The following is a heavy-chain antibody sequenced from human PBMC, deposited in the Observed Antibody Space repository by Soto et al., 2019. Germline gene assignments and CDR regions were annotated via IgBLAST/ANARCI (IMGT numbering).Heavy chain of an antibody. CDR1: GGSFSGYY. CDR3: ARGRENYDILTGYQGGGMDV. Sequence: LTCAVYGGSFSGYYWSWIRQPPGKGLEWIGEINHSGSTNYNPSLKSRVTISVDTSKNQFSLKLSSVTAADTAVYYCARGRENYDILTGYQGGGMDVWGQGTTVTVSS. D-gene: IGHD3-9*01. CDR2: INHSGST. J-gene: IGHJ6*02. V-gene: IGHV4-34*01.